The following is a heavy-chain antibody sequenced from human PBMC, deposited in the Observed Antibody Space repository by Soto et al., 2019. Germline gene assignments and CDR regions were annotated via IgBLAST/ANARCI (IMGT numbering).Heavy chain of an antibody. CDR2: IYYSGST. D-gene: IGHD3-9*01. CDR1: GGSISSGDYY. Sequence: QVQLQESGPGLVKPSQTLSLTCTVSGGSISSGDYYWSWIRQPPGKGLEWIGYIYYSGSTYYNPSLKSRVTISVDTSKNQFSLKLSSVTAADTAVYYCARGILTGYWSVAHHSPPTFNWFDPWGQGTLVTVSS. V-gene: IGHV4-30-4*01. CDR3: ARGILTGYWSVAHHSPPTFNWFDP. J-gene: IGHJ5*02.